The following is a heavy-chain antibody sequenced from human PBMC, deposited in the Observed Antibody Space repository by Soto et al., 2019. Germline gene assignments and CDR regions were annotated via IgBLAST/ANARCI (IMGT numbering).Heavy chain of an antibody. D-gene: IGHD6-13*01. CDR3: ARSSSLNWFDP. J-gene: IGHJ5*02. CDR1: GYTFTGYY. V-gene: IGHV1-2*04. CDR2: INPNSGDT. Sequence: QVQLVQSGAEVKKPGASVKVSCKASGYTFTGYYMHWVRQAPGQGLEWMGWINPNSGDTNYAQKFQGWVTMTRDTSISTAYMELSRLRSDDTAVYYCARSSSLNWFDPWGQGTLVTVSS.